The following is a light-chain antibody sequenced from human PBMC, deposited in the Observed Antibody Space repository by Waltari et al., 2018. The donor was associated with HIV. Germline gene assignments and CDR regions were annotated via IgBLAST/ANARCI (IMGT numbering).Light chain of an antibody. CDR1: ASHIGAGSY. Sequence: TPPPSVSGAPAPSVSIPRSGNASHIGAGSYVLWYRHSPRPAPKLVIYGDTVRPSGVTDRFSGSRSLNSVSLDISGLRAEDAGDYYCQSYDISLTGLWVFGGGTKLTVL. CDR3: QSYDISLTGLWV. CDR2: GDT. V-gene: IGLV1-40*01. J-gene: IGLJ3*02.